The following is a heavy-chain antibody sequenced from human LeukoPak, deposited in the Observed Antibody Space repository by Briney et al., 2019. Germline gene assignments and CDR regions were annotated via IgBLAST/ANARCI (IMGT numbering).Heavy chain of an antibody. CDR2: ISYDGSNK. J-gene: IGHJ4*02. CDR1: GLTFSSYG. Sequence: GGSLRLSCAASGLTFSSYGMHWVRQAPGKGLEWVAVISYDGSNKYYADSVKGRFTISRDNSKNTLYLQMNSLRVEDTAVYYCAKDRNEYSSSWYQVDYWGQGTLVTVSS. V-gene: IGHV3-30*18. D-gene: IGHD6-13*01. CDR3: AKDRNEYSSSWYQVDY.